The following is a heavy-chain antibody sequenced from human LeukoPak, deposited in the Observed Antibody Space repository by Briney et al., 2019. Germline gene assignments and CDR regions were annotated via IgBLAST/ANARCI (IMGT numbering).Heavy chain of an antibody. Sequence: PGGSLRLSCAASGFTFSSYWMHWVRQAPGKGLEWVSGISGSGGSTYYADSVKGRFTISRDNSKNTLYLQMNSLRAEDTAVYYCAKDYGSGSPNAFDIWGQGTMVTVSS. CDR1: GFTFSSYW. CDR3: AKDYGSGSPNAFDI. V-gene: IGHV3-23*01. CDR2: ISGSGGST. J-gene: IGHJ3*02. D-gene: IGHD3-10*01.